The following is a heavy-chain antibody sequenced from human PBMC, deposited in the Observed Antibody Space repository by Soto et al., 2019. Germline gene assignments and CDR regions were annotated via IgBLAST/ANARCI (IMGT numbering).Heavy chain of an antibody. D-gene: IGHD2-21*02. CDR3: ARVERGTATTVVDAFDI. J-gene: IGHJ3*02. Sequence: SETLSLTCTVSGGSISSGGYYWSWIRQHPGKGLEWIGYIYYIGSTYYNPSLKSRVTISVDTSKNQFSLELSSVTAADTAVYYCARVERGTATTVVDAFDIWGPGTMVTVS. V-gene: IGHV4-31*03. CDR1: GGSISSGGYY. CDR2: IYYIGST.